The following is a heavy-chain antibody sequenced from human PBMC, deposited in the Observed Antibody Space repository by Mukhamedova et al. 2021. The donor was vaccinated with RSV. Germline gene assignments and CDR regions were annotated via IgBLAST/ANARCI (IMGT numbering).Heavy chain of an antibody. CDR3: ATTKKYSSSWYF. CDR2: ISYDGSNK. Sequence: VRQAPGKGLEWVAVISYDGSNKYYADSVKGRFTISSDNSKNTLYLQMNSLRAEDTAVYYCATTKKYSSSWYF. D-gene: IGHD6-13*01. V-gene: IGHV3-30*04. J-gene: IGHJ2*01.